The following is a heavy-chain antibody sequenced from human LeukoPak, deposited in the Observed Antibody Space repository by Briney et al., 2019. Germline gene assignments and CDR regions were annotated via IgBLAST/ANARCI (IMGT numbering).Heavy chain of an antibody. Sequence: SETLSLTCTVSGGTISSSSYYWGWIRQPPGKGLEWIGSIYYSGSTYYSPSLKSRVTISVDTSKNQFSLKLSSVTAADTAVYYCATGDDSSGYDYWGQGTLVTVSS. D-gene: IGHD3-22*01. CDR2: IYYSGST. J-gene: IGHJ4*02. V-gene: IGHV4-39*01. CDR1: GGTISSSSYY. CDR3: ATGDDSSGYDY.